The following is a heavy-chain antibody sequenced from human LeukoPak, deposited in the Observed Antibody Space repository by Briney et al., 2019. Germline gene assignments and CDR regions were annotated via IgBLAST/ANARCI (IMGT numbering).Heavy chain of an antibody. CDR2: IRSKTDGGTA. CDR3: STWTDLYDY. J-gene: IGHJ4*02. V-gene: IGHV3-15*01. Sequence: GGSLRLSCAASGFTFSNAWMSWVRQAPGKGLDWVGRIRSKTDGGTADHAASVKGRFTISRDDSKNMLYLQMSSLKTEDTAVYYCSTWTDLYDYWGQGTLVTVSS. CDR1: GFTFSNAW. D-gene: IGHD3/OR15-3a*01.